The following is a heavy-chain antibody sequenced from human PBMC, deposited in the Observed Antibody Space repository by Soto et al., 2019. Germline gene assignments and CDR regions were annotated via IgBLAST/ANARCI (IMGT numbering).Heavy chain of an antibody. CDR3: ARSPRSSPYFDY. CDR2: IYPGDSET. V-gene: IGHV5-51*01. CDR1: GYTFSSFW. D-gene: IGHD6-13*01. Sequence: GESLKIPCQCSGYTFSSFWIAWVCQLPGKGLEYIGIIYPGDSETMYCPSFNGKVTISADRSIGTAYLQWSSLEASDSAFYFRARSPRSSPYFDYWGQGALVTVSS. J-gene: IGHJ4*02.